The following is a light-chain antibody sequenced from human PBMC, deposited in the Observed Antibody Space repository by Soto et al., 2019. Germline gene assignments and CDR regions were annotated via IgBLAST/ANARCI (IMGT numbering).Light chain of an antibody. CDR1: SFNIGSNY. V-gene: IGLV1-51*01. Sequence: QSVLTQPPSVSAAPGQKVTISCSGSSFNIGSNYVSWYQQLPGAAPKLLIYDNNNRPSGIPDRFSGSKSGTSATLGITGLQTGDEADYYCGTWDSSLRGVVFGGGTQLTVL. CDR2: DNN. J-gene: IGLJ3*02. CDR3: GTWDSSLRGVV.